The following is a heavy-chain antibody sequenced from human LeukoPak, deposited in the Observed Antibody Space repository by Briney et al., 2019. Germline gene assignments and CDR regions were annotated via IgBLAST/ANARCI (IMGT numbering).Heavy chain of an antibody. CDR1: GLTFSNYA. J-gene: IGHJ6*02. CDR3: AKGHSSWDYHGMDV. CDR2: IIGIGTVT. Sequence: GRSLSPSCAPSGLTFSNYAMDWVRRAAGEWRGWVASIIGIGTVTYYVDSVEGRFTISRDNSKKTLNLQMNSLRVDDTAVYYCAKGHSSWDYHGMDVWGQGTTVTVSS. V-gene: IGHV3-23*01. D-gene: IGHD6-13*01.